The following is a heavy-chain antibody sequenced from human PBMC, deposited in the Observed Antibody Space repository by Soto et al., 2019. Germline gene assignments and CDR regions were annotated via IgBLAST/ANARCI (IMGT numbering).Heavy chain of an antibody. CDR1: GFTISSYA. CDR2: ITGGSGTT. Sequence: EVQLLESGGGLEQPGGSLRLSCAASGFTISSYAMSWVRQAPGKGLEWVSGITGGSGTTYYADSVKGRFTISRDNSKNTLYLQMNSLRAEDTAVYYCARDARMCTSTSCYRTRWFDPWGQGSLVTVSS. V-gene: IGHV3-23*01. CDR3: ARDARMCTSTSCYRTRWFDP. J-gene: IGHJ5*02. D-gene: IGHD2-2*01.